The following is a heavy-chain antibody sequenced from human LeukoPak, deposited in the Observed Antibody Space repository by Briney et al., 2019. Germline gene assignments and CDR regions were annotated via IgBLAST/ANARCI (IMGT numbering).Heavy chain of an antibody. V-gene: IGHV7-4-1*02. CDR2: INTHTGNP. Sequence: ASVKVSCKTSGYTFTNYAMNWVRQAPGQGPEWMGWINTHTGNPTYVQAFTGRFVFSLDTSVSTAHLQISSLKAEDTAVYYCARGGYCRSDSCYSNYFDPWGQGTLVTVSS. CDR1: GYTFTNYA. J-gene: IGHJ5*02. D-gene: IGHD2-15*01. CDR3: ARGGYCRSDSCYSNYFDP.